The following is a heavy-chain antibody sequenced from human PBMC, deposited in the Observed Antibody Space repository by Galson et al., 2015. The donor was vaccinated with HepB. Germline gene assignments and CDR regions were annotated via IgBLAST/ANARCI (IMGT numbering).Heavy chain of an antibody. CDR3: VKDAGYSSSWFLSGAFEI. V-gene: IGHV3-64D*06. J-gene: IGHJ3*02. Sequence: SLRLSCAASGFTFSSYAMHWVRQAPGKGLEYVSAVSSNGGSTYYADSVKGRFTISRDNSKNTLYLQMSSLRAEDTAVYYCVKDAGYSSSWFLSGAFEIWGQGTMVTVSS. D-gene: IGHD6-13*01. CDR1: GFTFSSYA. CDR2: VSSNGGST.